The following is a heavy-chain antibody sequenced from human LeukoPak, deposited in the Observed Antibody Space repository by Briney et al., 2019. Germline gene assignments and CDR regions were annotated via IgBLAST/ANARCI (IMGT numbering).Heavy chain of an antibody. V-gene: IGHV3-30*03. D-gene: IGHD6-19*01. CDR1: GFTFSSYG. CDR2: ISYDGSNK. CDR3: AGGAAVAQFDY. Sequence: GRSLRLSCAASGFTFSSYGMHWVRQAPGKGLEWVAVISYDGSNKYYADSVKGRFTISRDNSKNTLYLQMNSLRAEDTAVYYCAGGAAVAQFDYWGQGTLVTVSS. J-gene: IGHJ4*02.